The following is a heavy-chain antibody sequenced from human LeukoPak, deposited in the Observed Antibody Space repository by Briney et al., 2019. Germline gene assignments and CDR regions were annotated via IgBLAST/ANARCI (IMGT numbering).Heavy chain of an antibody. V-gene: IGHV4-59*12. CDR2: IDYTGST. CDR1: GGSINNYY. CDR3: ARKGDCSGGSCYSMESYNWFDP. Sequence: SETLSLTCTVSGGSINNYYWSWIRQPPGKGLERIGYIDYTGSTNYNPSLKSRVTISVDKSKNQFSLKLSSVTAADTAVYYCARKGDCSGGSCYSMESYNWFDPWGQGTLVTVSS. D-gene: IGHD2-15*01. J-gene: IGHJ5*02.